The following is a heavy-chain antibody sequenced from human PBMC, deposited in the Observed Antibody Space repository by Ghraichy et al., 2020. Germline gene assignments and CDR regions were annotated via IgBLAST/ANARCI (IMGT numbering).Heavy chain of an antibody. CDR1: GFTFSSYW. CDR2: IKQDGSEN. J-gene: IGHJ6*03. V-gene: IGHV3-7*03. Sequence: GGSLRLSCAASGFTFSSYWMSWVRQAPGKGLEWVANIKQDGSENYYVDSVKGRFTISRDNAKNSLYLQMNSLIAEDTAVYYCARRSYDFWSGYLNYNYYYYMDVWGKGTPVTVSS. CDR3: ARRSYDFWSGYLNYNYYYYMDV. D-gene: IGHD3-3*01.